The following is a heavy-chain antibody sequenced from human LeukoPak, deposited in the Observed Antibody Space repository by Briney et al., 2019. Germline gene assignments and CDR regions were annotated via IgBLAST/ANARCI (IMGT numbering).Heavy chain of an antibody. CDR3: ARGLGSDGSGSRFDP. V-gene: IGHV1-8*01. CDR2: MNPNSGNT. Sequence: ASVKVSCKASGYTFTSYDINWVRLATGQGLEWMGWMNPNSGNTGYAQKFQGRVTMTRNTSISTAYMELSSLRSEDTAVYYCARGLGSDGSGSRFDPWGKGTLVTVSS. CDR1: GYTFTSYD. J-gene: IGHJ5*02. D-gene: IGHD3-10*01.